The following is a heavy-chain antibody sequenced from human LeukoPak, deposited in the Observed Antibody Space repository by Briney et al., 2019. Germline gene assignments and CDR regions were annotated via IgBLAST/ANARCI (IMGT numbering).Heavy chain of an antibody. CDR3: ARSNWNIDY. D-gene: IGHD1-1*01. V-gene: IGHV4-38-2*01. J-gene: IGHJ4*02. CDR1: GYSVSRGYY. CDR2: MYHSGTT. Sequence: KASETLSLTCAVSGYSVSRGYYGGRIRQSPGQELEWIASMYHSGTTYYNPSLKSRVTISVDTSKNQFSLKLNSVTAADTAVYYCARSNWNIDYWGQGTLVTVSS.